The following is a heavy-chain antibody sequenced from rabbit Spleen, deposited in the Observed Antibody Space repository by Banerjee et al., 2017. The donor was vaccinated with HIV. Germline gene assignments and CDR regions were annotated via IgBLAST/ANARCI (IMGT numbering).Heavy chain of an antibody. Sequence: QSLEESGGDLVKPGASLTLTCTASGFSFSYSDYMCWVRQPPGKGPEWIACIGAGVSYTTYYATWAKGRFTISKTSSTTVTLQMPSLTAADTATYFCARDLVAVIGWNFNLWGQGTLVT. J-gene: IGHJ4*01. V-gene: IGHV1S40*01. D-gene: IGHD1-1*01. CDR3: ARDLVAVIGWNFNL. CDR1: GFSFSYSDY. CDR2: IGAGVSYTT.